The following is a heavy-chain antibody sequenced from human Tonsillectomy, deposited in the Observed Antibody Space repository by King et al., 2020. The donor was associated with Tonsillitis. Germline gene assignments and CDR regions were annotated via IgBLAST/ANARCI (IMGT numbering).Heavy chain of an antibody. Sequence: VQLQQWGAGLLKPSETLSLTCAVYGESFSGYYWSWIRQPPGKGLEWIGEINHSGSTNYNPSLKSRVTISVDTSKDQFPLKLSSVTAADTAVYYCARDTYYYDSSGAYYYYYMDVWGKGTTVTVSS. CDR3: ARDTYYYDSSGAYYYYYMDV. CDR2: INHSGST. CDR1: GESFSGYY. V-gene: IGHV4-34*01. J-gene: IGHJ6*03. D-gene: IGHD3-22*01.